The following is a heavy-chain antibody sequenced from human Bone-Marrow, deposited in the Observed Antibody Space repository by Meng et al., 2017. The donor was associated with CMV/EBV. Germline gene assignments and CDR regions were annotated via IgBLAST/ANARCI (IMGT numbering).Heavy chain of an antibody. J-gene: IGHJ4*02. CDR2: ISSGGTSI. Sequence: GESLKISCTASGFTFGDYAMSWVRQAPGKGLEWVSDISSGGTSIYYADSVKGRFTISRDNAKSSLYLQMKSLRAEDTALYYCARVHGTARDYWGPGTLVTVSS. V-gene: IGHV3-48*03. D-gene: IGHD6-6*01. CDR1: GFTFGDYA. CDR3: ARVHGTARDY.